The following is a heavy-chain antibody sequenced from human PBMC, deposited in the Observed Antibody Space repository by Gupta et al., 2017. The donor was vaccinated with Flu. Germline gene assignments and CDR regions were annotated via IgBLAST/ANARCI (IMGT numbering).Heavy chain of an antibody. CDR2: VSYQGST. D-gene: IGHD6-19*01. Sequence: QVQLQESGPGLVKPSETLSLTCTVSGGSISSYYWSWIRQSPGKGLEWIGYVSYQGSTIYNPSLSFRLTISVATPENQFSLKLTSVSAADTAVYYCARVQYISGWKGHLDLWGRGTLVTVSS. CDR3: ARVQYISGWKGHLDL. J-gene: IGHJ2*01. CDR1: GGSISSYY. V-gene: IGHV4-59*01.